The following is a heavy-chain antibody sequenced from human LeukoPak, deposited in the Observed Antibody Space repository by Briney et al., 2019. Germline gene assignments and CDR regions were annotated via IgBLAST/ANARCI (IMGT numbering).Heavy chain of an antibody. CDR1: GFTFSSYS. CDR3: ARARGTFTSRLNYGDYVWRGSIDY. CDR2: ISSSSSYI. Sequence: GGSLRLSCAASGFTFSSYSTNWVRQAPGKGLEWVSSISSSSSYIYYADSVKGRFTISRDNAKNSLYLQMNSLRAEDTAVYYCARARGTFTSRLNYGDYVWRGSIDYWGQGTLVTVSS. V-gene: IGHV3-21*01. D-gene: IGHD4-17*01. J-gene: IGHJ4*02.